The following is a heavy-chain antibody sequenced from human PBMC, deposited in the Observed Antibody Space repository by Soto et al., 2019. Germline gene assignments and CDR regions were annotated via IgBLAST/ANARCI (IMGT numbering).Heavy chain of an antibody. V-gene: IGHV1-46*04. CDR2: INPNGGTT. CDR1: GYTFTKYF. D-gene: IGHD3-22*01. Sequence: QVQLAQSGAEVKKPGATVKVSCKASGYTFTKYFIHWVRQAPGQGLEWMGIINPNGGTTTHAQKLQGRVTMTRDTSTSTVYRGLSRLRSEDTAVYYCARDGYYDSSGYYPLGYFDYWGQRALVTVSS. CDR3: ARDGYYDSSGYYPLGYFDY. J-gene: IGHJ4*02.